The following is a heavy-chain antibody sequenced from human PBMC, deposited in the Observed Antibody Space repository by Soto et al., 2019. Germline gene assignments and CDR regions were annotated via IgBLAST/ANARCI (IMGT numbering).Heavy chain of an antibody. CDR3: ARDSPTIAAAGDYDYGMDV. D-gene: IGHD6-13*01. J-gene: IGHJ6*02. CDR1: GFTVSSNY. CDR2: IYSGGST. V-gene: IGHV3-53*02. Sequence: EVQLVETGGGLIQPGGSLRLSCAASGFTVSSNYMSWVRQAPGKGLEWVSVIYSGGSTYYADSVKGRFTISRDNSKNTLYLQMNSLRAEDTAVYYCARDSPTIAAAGDYDYGMDVWGQGTTVTVSS.